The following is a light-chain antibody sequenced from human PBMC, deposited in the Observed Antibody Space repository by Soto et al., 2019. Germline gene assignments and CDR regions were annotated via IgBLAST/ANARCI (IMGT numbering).Light chain of an antibody. V-gene: IGKV4-1*01. CDR2: WAS. CDR3: PQYYSTPWT. J-gene: IGKJ1*01. CDR1: QSVLYSSNNKNY. Sequence: VMTQTPESMAVSLGERATINCRSCQSVLYSSNNKNYLAWYQQKPGQPPKLLIYWASTRESGVPDRFSGSGSGTDFTLTISSLQAEDGAVYYCPQYYSTPWTFGQVTNADI.